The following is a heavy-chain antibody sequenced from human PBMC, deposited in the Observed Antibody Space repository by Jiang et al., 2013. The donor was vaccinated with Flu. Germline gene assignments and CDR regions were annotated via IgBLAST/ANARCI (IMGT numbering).Heavy chain of an antibody. V-gene: IGHV5-51*01. CDR1: GYSFTSYW. CDR3: ARRYDILTGPTTYYFDY. D-gene: IGHD3-9*01. Sequence: GAEVKKPGESLKISCKGSGYSFTSYWIGWVRQMPGKGLEWMGIIYPGDSDTRYSPSFQGQVTISADKSISTAYLQWSSLKASDTAMYYCARRYDILTGPTTYYFDYWGQGTLVTVSS. J-gene: IGHJ4*02. CDR2: IYPGDSDT.